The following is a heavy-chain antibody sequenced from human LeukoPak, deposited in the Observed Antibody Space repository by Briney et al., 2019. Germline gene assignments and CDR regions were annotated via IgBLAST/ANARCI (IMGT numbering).Heavy chain of an antibody. J-gene: IGHJ4*02. CDR1: GFTFSSYA. CDR3: AKDSPDVYGSGWNYFDY. V-gene: IGHV3-23*01. CDR2: IRRSGGST. Sequence: ETGGSLRLSCAASGFTFSSYAMSWVRQAPGKGLEWVSGIRRSGGSTYYADSVKGRFTISRDSSKNTLYLQMNSLRAEDTAVYYCAKDSPDVYGSGWNYFDYWGQGTLVTVSS. D-gene: IGHD6-19*01.